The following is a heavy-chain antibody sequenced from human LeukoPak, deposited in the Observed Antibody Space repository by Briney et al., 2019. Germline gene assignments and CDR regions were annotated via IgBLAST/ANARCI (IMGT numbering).Heavy chain of an antibody. CDR1: GFTFSSYA. J-gene: IGHJ4*02. D-gene: IGHD3-3*01. Sequence: GGSLRLSCAASGFTFSSYAMSWVRLAPGKGLEWVSAISGSGGSTYYADSVKGRFTISRDNSKNTLYLQMNSLRAEDTAVYYCAKVPHLIGSGYYYFDYWGQGTLVTVSS. V-gene: IGHV3-23*01. CDR3: AKVPHLIGSGYYYFDY. CDR2: ISGSGGST.